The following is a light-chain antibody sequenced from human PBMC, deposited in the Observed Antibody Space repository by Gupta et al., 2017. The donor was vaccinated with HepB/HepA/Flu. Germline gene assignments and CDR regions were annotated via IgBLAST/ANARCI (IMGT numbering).Light chain of an antibody. V-gene: IGKV1-27*01. Sequence: MQMTQPPSSLSASVGDRVTITCRASHVISNYLAWYQQKPGKVPKLLIYAASTWQSGVPSRFSGSGSGTDFTLTISSLQPEDVATYYCLKYNSAPITFGRGTKVEI. CDR1: HVISNY. CDR2: AAS. CDR3: LKYNSAPIT. J-gene: IGKJ4*02.